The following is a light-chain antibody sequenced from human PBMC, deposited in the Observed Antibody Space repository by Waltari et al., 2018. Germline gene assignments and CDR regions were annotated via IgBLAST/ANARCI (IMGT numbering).Light chain of an antibody. J-gene: IGLJ1*01. CDR3: HVWHPHVDPGV. Sequence: SYVVTQPPSVSVAPGETATITCGGDNIGTYSVHWYQQKAGQAPVLVIFYDRDRPSGIPDRVSGSNSGNPATLTISSVEAGDEARYYCHVWHPHVDPGVFGTGTEVTVL. V-gene: IGLV3-21*04. CDR2: YDR. CDR1: NIGTYS.